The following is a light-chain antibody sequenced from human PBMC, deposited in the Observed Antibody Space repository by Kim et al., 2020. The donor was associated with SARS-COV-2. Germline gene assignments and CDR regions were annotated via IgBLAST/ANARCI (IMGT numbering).Light chain of an antibody. J-gene: IGKJ1*01. V-gene: IGKV3-15*01. CDR3: QQYHGWPWT. Sequence: VAPGQRATLSCRARQPVNTYLAWYQQQPGQAPRLLIFGAAASATAFPARFSGSGSGTVFTLTISSLQSEDFAVYYCQQYHGWPWTFGQGTKVDIK. CDR1: QPVNTY. CDR2: GAA.